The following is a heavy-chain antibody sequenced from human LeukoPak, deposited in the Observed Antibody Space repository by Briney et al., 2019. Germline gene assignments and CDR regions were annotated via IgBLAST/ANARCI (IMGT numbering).Heavy chain of an antibody. CDR1: GFTFSSYE. Sequence: GGSLRLSCAASGFTFSSYETNWVRQAPGKGLEWISYISFSGSTMYYADSVKGRFTISRDNAKNSLYLQMNSLRAEDTAVYYCARDRGIAVAGPAFDYWGQGTLVTVSS. J-gene: IGHJ4*02. CDR3: ARDRGIAVAGPAFDY. V-gene: IGHV3-48*03. D-gene: IGHD6-19*01. CDR2: ISFSGSTM.